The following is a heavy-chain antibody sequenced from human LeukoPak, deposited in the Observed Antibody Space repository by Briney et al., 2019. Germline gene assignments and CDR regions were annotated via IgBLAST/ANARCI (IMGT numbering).Heavy chain of an antibody. CDR1: GASISSGGYY. CDR3: ARGYCSSTTCWPPDS. V-gene: IGHV4-30-2*01. D-gene: IGHD2-2*01. J-gene: IGHJ4*02. CDR2: IYHSGST. Sequence: PSETLSLTCTVSGASISSGGYYWSWIRQPPGKGLEWIGYIYHSGSTYYNPSLKSRVIISVDRSNNQFSLKLRSVTAADTAMHYCARGYCSSTTCWPPDSWGQGTLVTVSS.